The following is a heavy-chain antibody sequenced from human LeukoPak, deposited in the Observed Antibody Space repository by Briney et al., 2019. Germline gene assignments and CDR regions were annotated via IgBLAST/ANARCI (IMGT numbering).Heavy chain of an antibody. V-gene: IGHV1-24*01. CDR3: ATVSGSGSYYFDY. CDR1: VYTLTELS. Sequence: ASVKVSCKVPVYTLTELSMHWVRQAPGKGLEWRGGFDPEDGETIYAQKFQGRVTMTEDTSTDTAYMELSSLRSEDTAVYYCATVSGSGSYYFDYWGQGTLVTVSS. D-gene: IGHD3-10*01. J-gene: IGHJ4*02. CDR2: FDPEDGET.